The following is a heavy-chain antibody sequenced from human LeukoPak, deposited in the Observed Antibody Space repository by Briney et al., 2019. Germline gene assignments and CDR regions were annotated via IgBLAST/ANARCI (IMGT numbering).Heavy chain of an antibody. J-gene: IGHJ4*02. CDR2: IYPGDSDT. Sequence: GESLKISCKGSGYSFTTYWIGWVRQMPGKGLEWMGIIYPGDSDTRYSPSFQGHVTISADKSISTAYLQWSSLKASDTAMYHCARHLAPVVTTRGLGYWGQGTLVTVSS. CDR3: ARHLAPVVTTRGLGY. D-gene: IGHD4-23*01. V-gene: IGHV5-51*01. CDR1: GYSFTTYW.